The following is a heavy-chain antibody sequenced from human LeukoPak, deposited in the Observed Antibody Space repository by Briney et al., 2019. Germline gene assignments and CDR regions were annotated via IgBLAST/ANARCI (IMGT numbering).Heavy chain of an antibody. CDR1: GFTFSSYW. Sequence: GGSLRLSCAASGFTFSSYWMSWVRQAPGKGLEWVANIKQDGSDKYYVDSVKGRFTISRDNAKNSLYLQMNSLRDEDTAVYYCARHDYAGNSGDYWGQGTLVTVSS. D-gene: IGHD4-23*01. J-gene: IGHJ4*02. V-gene: IGHV3-7*02. CDR3: ARHDYAGNSGDY. CDR2: IKQDGSDK.